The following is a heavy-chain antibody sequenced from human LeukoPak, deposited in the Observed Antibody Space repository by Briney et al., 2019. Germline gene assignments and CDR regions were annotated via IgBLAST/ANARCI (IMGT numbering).Heavy chain of an antibody. Sequence: PSETLSLTCTVSGGSISSSTYYWGWIRQPPGKGLEWIGYIYYTGSAYYNPSLKSRVTLSVDTSKNHFSLKLSSVTAADTAVYYCARHSGTYYADFDSWGQGTLVTVSS. J-gene: IGHJ4*02. D-gene: IGHD1-26*01. CDR1: GGSISSSTYY. CDR3: ARHSGTYYADFDS. V-gene: IGHV4-39*01. CDR2: IYYTGSA.